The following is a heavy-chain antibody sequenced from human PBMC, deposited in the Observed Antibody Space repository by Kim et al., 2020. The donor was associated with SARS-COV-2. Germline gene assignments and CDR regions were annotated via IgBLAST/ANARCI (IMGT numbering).Heavy chain of an antibody. J-gene: IGHJ4*02. Sequence: YADSVKDRFIISKATSRNTVFLQMSRLTAEDTAVYYCAREPSGASYSYFDFWGQGTPVTVSS. CDR3: AREPSGASYSYFDF. D-gene: IGHD1-26*01. V-gene: IGHV3-66*01.